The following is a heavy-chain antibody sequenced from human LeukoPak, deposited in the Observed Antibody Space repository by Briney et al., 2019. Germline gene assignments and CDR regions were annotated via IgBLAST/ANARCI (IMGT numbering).Heavy chain of an antibody. J-gene: IGHJ4*02. CDR1: GDSISSGSSY. V-gene: IGHV4-61*02. CDR2: LYTSGST. D-gene: IGHD4-17*01. Sequence: SETLSLTCTVSGDSISSGSSYWSWIRQPAGKGLEWIGRLYTSGSTNYNPSLRSRVTISVDTSKNQFSLNLSSVTAADTAVYYCARSTVTGRYFDYWGQGTLVTVSS. CDR3: ARSTVTGRYFDY.